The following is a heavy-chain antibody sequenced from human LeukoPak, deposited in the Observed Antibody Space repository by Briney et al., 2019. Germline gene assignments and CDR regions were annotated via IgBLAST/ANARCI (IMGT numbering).Heavy chain of an antibody. Sequence: ASVKVSCKASGYTFTGYYMHWVRQAPGQGLEWMGWINPNSGGTNYAQKFQGRVTMTRDTSISTAYMELSRLRSDDTAVYYCARASMYYYDSSGFDDAFDIWGQGTMVTVSS. V-gene: IGHV1-2*02. CDR1: GYTFTGYY. D-gene: IGHD3-22*01. J-gene: IGHJ3*02. CDR3: ARASMYYYDSSGFDDAFDI. CDR2: INPNSGGT.